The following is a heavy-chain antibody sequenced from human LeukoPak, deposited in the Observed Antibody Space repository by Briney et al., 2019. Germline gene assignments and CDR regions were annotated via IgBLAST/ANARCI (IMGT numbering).Heavy chain of an antibody. J-gene: IGHJ5*02. V-gene: IGHV3-48*01. CDR3: AREITIFGVVGFDP. CDR2: ISSSSSTI. CDR1: GFTFSSYS. D-gene: IGHD3-3*01. Sequence: PGGSLRLSCAASGFTFSSYSMNWVRQAPGKGLEWVSYISSSSSTIYYADSVKGRFTISRDNAKNSLYLQMNSLRAEDTAVYYCAREITIFGVVGFDPWGQGTLVTVSS.